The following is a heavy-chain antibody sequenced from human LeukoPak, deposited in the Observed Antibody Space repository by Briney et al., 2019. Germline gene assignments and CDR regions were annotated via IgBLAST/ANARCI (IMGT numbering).Heavy chain of an antibody. Sequence: SETLSLTCTVSGGSISTYYWSWIRQPPGKGLEWIGYIYYSGSTNYNPSLKSRVTISVDTSKNQFSPKLSSVTAADTAVYYCARSRRSLTHYYYYGMDVWGQGTTVTVSS. CDR3: ARSRRSLTHYYYYGMDV. CDR1: GGSISTYY. D-gene: IGHD4/OR15-4a*01. V-gene: IGHV4-59*01. J-gene: IGHJ6*02. CDR2: IYYSGST.